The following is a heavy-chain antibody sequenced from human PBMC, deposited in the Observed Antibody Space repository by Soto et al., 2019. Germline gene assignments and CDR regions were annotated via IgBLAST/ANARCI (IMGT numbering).Heavy chain of an antibody. J-gene: IGHJ6*03. CDR2: IWYDGSNK. CDR3: ARAQSYVYYYYYMDV. CDR1: GFTFSSYG. V-gene: IGHV3-33*01. Sequence: QVQLVESGGGVVQPGRSLRLSCAASGFTFSSYGMHWVRQAPGKGLEWVAVIWYDGSNKYYADSVKGRFTISRDNSKNTLYLQMTSLRAEDTAVYYCARAQSYVYYYYYMDVWGKGTTVTVSS. D-gene: IGHD1-26*01.